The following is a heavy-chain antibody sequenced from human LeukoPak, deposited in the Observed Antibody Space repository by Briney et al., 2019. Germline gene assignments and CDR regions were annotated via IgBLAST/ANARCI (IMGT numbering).Heavy chain of an antibody. CDR1: DGSFRGYY. Sequence: SETLSLTRAVFDGSFRGYYWTWIRQPPGKGLEWIGEINPSGGTTYKPSLKSRVAMSADTSKNQFSLRLSSVTAADTAVYYCVRGLSNWEGFDPWGQGTLVTVSS. CDR2: INPSGGT. CDR3: VRGLSNWEGFDP. J-gene: IGHJ5*02. D-gene: IGHD1-1*01. V-gene: IGHV4-34*01.